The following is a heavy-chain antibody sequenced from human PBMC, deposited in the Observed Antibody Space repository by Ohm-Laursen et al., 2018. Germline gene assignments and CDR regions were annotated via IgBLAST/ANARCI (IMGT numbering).Heavy chain of an antibody. CDR3: AKDDSY. Sequence: SVKVSCKASGYTFTTYGFSWVRQAPGQGLEWMGWISGYNGATNYAQKYQGRVTMTTDTSTSTAYMELRSLTSDDTAVYYCAKDDSYWGQGTLVTVSS. V-gene: IGHV1-18*01. D-gene: IGHD2-21*01. J-gene: IGHJ4*02. CDR1: GYTFTTYG. CDR2: ISGYNGAT.